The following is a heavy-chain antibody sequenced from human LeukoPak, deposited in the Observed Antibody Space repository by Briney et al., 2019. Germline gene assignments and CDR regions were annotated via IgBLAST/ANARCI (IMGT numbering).Heavy chain of an antibody. CDR1: GFPFSRYA. J-gene: IGHJ4*02. Sequence: GGSLRLSCAASGFPFSRYAMSGVRQAPGKGLEGVSDISGSGGSTYYADSGKVRLPNSRDHSKNMLYTQMNSLSAEDTAVYYCASHVSYCSGGSCYSSGYYFDYWGQGTLVTVSS. D-gene: IGHD2-15*01. CDR2: ISGSGGST. V-gene: IGHV3-23*01. CDR3: ASHVSYCSGGSCYSSGYYFDY.